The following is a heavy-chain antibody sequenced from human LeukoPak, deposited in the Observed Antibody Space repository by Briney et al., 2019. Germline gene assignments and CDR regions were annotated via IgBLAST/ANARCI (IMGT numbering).Heavy chain of an antibody. V-gene: IGHV4-34*01. Sequence: NSSETLSLTCAVYGGSFSGYYWSWIRQPPGKGLEWIGEINHSGSTNYNPSLKSRVTISVDTSKNQFSLKLSSVTAADTAVYYCARLRYQLLHYYYYYYMDVWGKGTTVTISS. CDR1: GGSFSGYY. CDR3: ARLRYQLLHYYYYYYMDV. D-gene: IGHD2-2*01. CDR2: INHSGST. J-gene: IGHJ6*03.